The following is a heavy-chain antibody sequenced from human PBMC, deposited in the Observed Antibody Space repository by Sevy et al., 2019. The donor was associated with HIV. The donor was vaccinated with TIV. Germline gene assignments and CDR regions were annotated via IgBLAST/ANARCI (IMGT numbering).Heavy chain of an antibody. D-gene: IGHD3-22*01. Sequence: GGSLRLSCAASGFTFSSYSMNWVRQAPGKGLEWVSSISSSSSYIYYAHSVKGRFTISRDNAKNSLYLQMNSLRAEDTAVYYCARDLGYYDSSGYRGIDYWGQGTLVTVSS. J-gene: IGHJ4*02. CDR3: ARDLGYYDSSGYRGIDY. CDR2: ISSSSSYI. CDR1: GFTFSSYS. V-gene: IGHV3-21*01.